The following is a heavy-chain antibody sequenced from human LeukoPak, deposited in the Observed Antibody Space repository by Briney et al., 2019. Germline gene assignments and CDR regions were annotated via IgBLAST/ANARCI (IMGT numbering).Heavy chain of an antibody. D-gene: IGHD6-19*01. J-gene: IGHJ4*02. CDR3: ARDLAGTSDY. Sequence: TSETLSLTCTVSGDSVSSTSFYWGWIRQPPGKGLEWIASTYYSGNSYYNTSLKSRVSISVDTSEDQVSLKLSSVTAADTAVYYCARDLAGTSDYWGQGTLVTVSS. CDR2: TYYSGNS. V-gene: IGHV4-39*07. CDR1: GDSVSSTSFY.